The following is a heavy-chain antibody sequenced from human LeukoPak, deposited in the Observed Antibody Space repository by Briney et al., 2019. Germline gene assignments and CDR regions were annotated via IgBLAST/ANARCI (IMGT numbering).Heavy chain of an antibody. D-gene: IGHD6-13*01. CDR1: GASISSGGYY. Sequence: PSETLSLTCSVSGASISSGGYYWSWIRQHPGKGLEWIGYMYYSGSTYYNPSLTSRVTISVDTSKNQFSLNLSSVTAADTAVYYCARVWSVAAVGREDYYYGIDVWGQGTTVTVSS. CDR3: ARVWSVAAVGREDYYYGIDV. J-gene: IGHJ6*02. CDR2: MYYSGST. V-gene: IGHV4-31*03.